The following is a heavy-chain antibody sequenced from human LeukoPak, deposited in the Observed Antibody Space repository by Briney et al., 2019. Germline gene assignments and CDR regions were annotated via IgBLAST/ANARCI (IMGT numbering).Heavy chain of an antibody. CDR1: ADSI. D-gene: IGHD6-19*01. J-gene: IGHJ4*02. CDR3: ATEGSGWIFDY. Sequence: PSETLSLTCTVSADSISWIRQPAGKGLEWIGHIYTSGSTYYNPSLNRRVTMSVDTSKNQFSLKVNSVTAADTAMYYCATEGSGWIFDYWGQGTLVTVSS. V-gene: IGHV4-4*07. CDR2: IYTSGST.